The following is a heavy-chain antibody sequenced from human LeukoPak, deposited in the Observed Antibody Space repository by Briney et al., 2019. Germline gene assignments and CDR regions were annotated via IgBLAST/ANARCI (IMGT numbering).Heavy chain of an antibody. Sequence: PGGSLRLSCAASGFTFSSYGMHWVRQAPGKGLEWVAVIWYDGSIEYYADSVKGRFTISRDNSKNTLYLQMNSLRAEDTAVYYCARAHDYYDSSGYIMGYWGQGTLVTVSS. CDR2: IWYDGSIE. D-gene: IGHD3-22*01. V-gene: IGHV3-33*01. CDR1: GFTFSSYG. CDR3: ARAHDYYDSSGYIMGY. J-gene: IGHJ4*02.